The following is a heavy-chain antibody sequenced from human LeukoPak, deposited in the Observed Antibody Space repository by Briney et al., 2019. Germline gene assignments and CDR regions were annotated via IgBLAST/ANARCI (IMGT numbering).Heavy chain of an antibody. CDR2: IYASGNT. CDR1: GGSISSYY. D-gene: IGHD5-12*01. J-gene: IGHJ4*02. CDR3: AREVATAGITINDY. V-gene: IGHV4-4*07. Sequence: SETLSLTCTVSGGSISSYYWSWIRQPAGKGLEWIGRIYASGNTNYNPSLKSRVIMSLDSSKNQLSLKLSSVTAADTAVYYCAREVATAGITINDYWGQGILVTVSS.